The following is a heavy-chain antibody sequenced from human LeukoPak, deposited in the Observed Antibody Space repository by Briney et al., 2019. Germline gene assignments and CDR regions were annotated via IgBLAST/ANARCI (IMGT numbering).Heavy chain of an antibody. CDR1: GFTFSSYS. D-gene: IGHD3-22*01. Sequence: PGGSLRLSCAASGFTFSSYSMNWVRQAPGKGLEWVSYISSSSSTIYYADSVKGRFTISRDNAKNSLYLQMNSMRAEETAVYYCARGEPYYYDSSGYALGDYWGQGTLVTVSS. CDR3: ARGEPYYYDSSGYALGDY. J-gene: IGHJ4*02. CDR2: ISSSSSTI. V-gene: IGHV3-48*01.